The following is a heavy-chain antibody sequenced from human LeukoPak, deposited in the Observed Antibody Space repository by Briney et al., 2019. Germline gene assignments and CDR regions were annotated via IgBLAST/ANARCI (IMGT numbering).Heavy chain of an antibody. J-gene: IGHJ4*02. V-gene: IGHV4-61*01. CDR2: INFSGYT. CDR1: GGSVSSGSYF. Sequence: SETLSLACAVSGGSVSSGSYFWTWIRQPPGKGLECIGYINFSGYTKYNPSLKSRATISIDASKNQFSLKLSSVTAADTAVYYCAKDGEGTGYFDYWGQGTLVTVS. CDR3: AKDGEGTGYFDY. D-gene: IGHD7-27*01.